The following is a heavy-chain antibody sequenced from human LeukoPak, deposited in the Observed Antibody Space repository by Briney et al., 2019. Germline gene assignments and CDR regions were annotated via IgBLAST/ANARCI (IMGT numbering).Heavy chain of an antibody. D-gene: IGHD5-18*01. CDR3: AKGEAMNGIFDY. CDR2: ISWNSGSI. Sequence: PGRSLRLSCAASGFTFDDYAMHWVRQAPGKGLEWVSGISWNSGSIGYAGSVKGRFTISRDNAKNSLYLQVNSLRAEDTALYYCAKGEAMNGIFDYRGQGTLVTVSS. J-gene: IGHJ4*02. V-gene: IGHV3-9*01. CDR1: GFTFDDYA.